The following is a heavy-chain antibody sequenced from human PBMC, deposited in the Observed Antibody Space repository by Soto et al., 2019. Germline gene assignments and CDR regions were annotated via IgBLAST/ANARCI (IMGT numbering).Heavy chain of an antibody. V-gene: IGHV4-30-2*01. CDR1: GGSISSGGYS. J-gene: IGHJ6*02. CDR3: ARAPYYYGSGSYPYGMDV. Sequence: QLQLQESGSGLVKPSQTLSLTCAVSGGSISSGGYSWSWIRQPPGKGLEWIGYIYHSGSTYYNPSLKSRGTTSVDRSKNQFPLKLSSVTAADTAVYYCARAPYYYGSGSYPYGMDVWGQGTTVTVSS. D-gene: IGHD3-10*01. CDR2: IYHSGST.